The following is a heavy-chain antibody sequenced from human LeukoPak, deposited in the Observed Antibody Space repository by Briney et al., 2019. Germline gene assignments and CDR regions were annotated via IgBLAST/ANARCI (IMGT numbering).Heavy chain of an antibody. CDR1: GFTFSSYS. V-gene: IGHV3-21*01. CDR3: AKGDSGSYYGYYYYYMDV. Sequence: GGSLRLSCAASGFTFSSYSMNWVRQAPGKGLEWVSSISSSSSYIYYADSVKGRFTISRDNSKNTLYLQMNSLRAEDTAVYYCAKGDSGSYYGYYYYYMDVWGKGTTVTISS. CDR2: ISSSSSYI. D-gene: IGHD1-26*01. J-gene: IGHJ6*03.